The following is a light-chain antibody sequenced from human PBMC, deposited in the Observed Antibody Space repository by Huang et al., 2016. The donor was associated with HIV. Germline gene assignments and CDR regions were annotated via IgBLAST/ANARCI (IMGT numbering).Light chain of an antibody. CDR2: VAS. V-gene: IGKV1-27*01. CDR3: QKYDSAPRT. CDR1: QVIGNS. Sequence: DIQMTQSPSSLSAFVGDTVTITCRASQVIGNSLAWYQQKPGRPPKLLIYVASTWQSGVPSRFSGSGSGADFTLTISNLQTEDVATYYCQKYDSAPRTFGQGTRV. J-gene: IGKJ1*01.